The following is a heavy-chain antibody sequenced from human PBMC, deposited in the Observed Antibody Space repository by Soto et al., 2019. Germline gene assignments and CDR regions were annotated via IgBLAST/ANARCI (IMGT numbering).Heavy chain of an antibody. CDR3: ARQGAVTTYYYYYYGMDV. Sequence: SETLSLTCTVSGGSISSSSYYWGWIRQPPGKGLEWIGSIYYSGSTYYNPSLKSRVTISVDTSKNQFSLKLSSVTAAHTAVYYCARQGAVTTYYYYYYGMDVWGQGTTV. D-gene: IGHD4-17*01. CDR1: GGSISSSSYY. J-gene: IGHJ6*02. CDR2: IYYSGST. V-gene: IGHV4-39*01.